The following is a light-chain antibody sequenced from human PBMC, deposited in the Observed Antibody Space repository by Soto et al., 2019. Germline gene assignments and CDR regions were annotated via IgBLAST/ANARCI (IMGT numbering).Light chain of an antibody. CDR1: QSINSE. V-gene: IGKV3-15*01. J-gene: IGKJ4*01. Sequence: EIVMTQSPATLSLSRGETTRLSCRASQSINSEVAWYQQKVGKTPRLLIHGASTRATGIAARFSGSGSGTEFTLTISGLQSEDFATYYCQQYNNWPVTFGGGTKVDIK. CDR2: GAS. CDR3: QQYNNWPVT.